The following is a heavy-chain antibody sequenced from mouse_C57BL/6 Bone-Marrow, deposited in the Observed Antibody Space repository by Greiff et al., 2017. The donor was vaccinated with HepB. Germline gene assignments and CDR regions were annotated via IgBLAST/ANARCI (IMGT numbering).Heavy chain of an antibody. Sequence: EVQVVESGEGLVKPGGSLKLSCAASGFTFSSYAMSWVRQTPEKRLEWVAYISSGGDYIYYADTVKGRFTISRDNARNTLYLQMSSLKSEDTAMYYCTIDRPYYYGSSSWFAYWGQGTLVTVSA. D-gene: IGHD1-1*01. CDR3: TIDRPYYYGSSSWFAY. CDR2: ISSGGDYI. V-gene: IGHV5-9-1*02. J-gene: IGHJ3*01. CDR1: GFTFSSYA.